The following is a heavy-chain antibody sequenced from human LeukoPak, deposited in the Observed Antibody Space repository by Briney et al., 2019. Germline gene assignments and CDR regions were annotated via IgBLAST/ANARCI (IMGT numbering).Heavy chain of an antibody. CDR1: GFTFSSYG. CDR3: ATGMLRGTIMIHLDH. Sequence: AGGSLRLSCAASGFTFSSYGVHWVRQAPGKGPEWVAVISYDGSNKYYADSVKGRFTISRDNSRNTLYLQMNSLRTEDTAVYYCATGMLRGTIMIHLDHWGQGTLVTVSS. J-gene: IGHJ4*02. V-gene: IGHV3-30*03. D-gene: IGHD3-10*01. CDR2: ISYDGSNK.